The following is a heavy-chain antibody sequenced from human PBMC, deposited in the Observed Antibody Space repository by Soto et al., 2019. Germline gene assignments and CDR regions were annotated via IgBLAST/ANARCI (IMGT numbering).Heavy chain of an antibody. D-gene: IGHD2-2*01. CDR1: GGSFSGYY. V-gene: IGHV4-34*01. CDR3: AGAWGGRGYCSSTSCYRSLYAFDI. J-gene: IGHJ3*02. CDR2: INHSGST. Sequence: SETLSLTCAVYGGSFSGYYWSWIRQPPGKGLEWIGEINHSGSTNYNPSLKSRVTISVDTSKNQFSLKLSSVTAADTAVYYCAGAWGGRGYCSSTSCYRSLYAFDIWGQGTMVTVSS.